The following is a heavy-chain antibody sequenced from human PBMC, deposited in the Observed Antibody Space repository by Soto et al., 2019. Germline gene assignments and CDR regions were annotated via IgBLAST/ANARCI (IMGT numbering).Heavy chain of an antibody. Sequence: QVQLVQSGAEVKKPGSSVKVSCKASGGTFSSYAISWVRQAPGQGLEWMGGIIPIFGTANYGQKFQGRVTITADESTSTAYMELSSLRSEDTAVYYCARGNCSSTSCSYYYYGMDVWGQGTTVTVSS. D-gene: IGHD2-2*01. CDR2: IIPIFGTA. V-gene: IGHV1-69*01. CDR3: ARGNCSSTSCSYYYYGMDV. CDR1: GGTFSSYA. J-gene: IGHJ6*02.